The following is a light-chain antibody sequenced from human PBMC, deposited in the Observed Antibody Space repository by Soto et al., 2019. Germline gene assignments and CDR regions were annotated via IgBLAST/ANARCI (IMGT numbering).Light chain of an antibody. Sequence: DIQTTQSPSSLSASIGDKVTITCRASQSISGYLNWYQQELGRAPKLLIYAASNLQSGVPSRFSGSGFGTDFTLTISSLQPEDFATYFCQQSYRTPLTFGQGTKVEI. J-gene: IGKJ1*01. CDR3: QQSYRTPLT. V-gene: IGKV1-39*01. CDR2: AAS. CDR1: QSISGY.